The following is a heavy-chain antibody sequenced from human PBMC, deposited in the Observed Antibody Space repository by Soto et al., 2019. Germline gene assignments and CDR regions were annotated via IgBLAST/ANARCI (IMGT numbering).Heavy chain of an antibody. V-gene: IGHV3-30-3*01. Sequence: QVQLVESGGGVVQPGRSLRLSCAASGFTLRSHAMHWVRQAPGKGLEWVALISYDGSNKYYADSVKGRFTISRDISKNTLYLQMSSLTVEYTAVYYCARGRVYSSGWYGDYWGQGTLVTVSS. J-gene: IGHJ4*02. CDR3: ARGRVYSSGWYGDY. CDR2: ISYDGSNK. D-gene: IGHD6-13*01. CDR1: GFTLRSHA.